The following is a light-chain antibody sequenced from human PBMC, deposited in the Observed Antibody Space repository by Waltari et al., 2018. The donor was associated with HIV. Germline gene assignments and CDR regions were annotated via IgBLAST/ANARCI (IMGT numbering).Light chain of an antibody. CDR1: SSDVCGYNS. CDR3: KSKTSSSTPCV. V-gene: IGLV2-14*03. J-gene: IGLJ1*01. CDR2: DVS. Sequence: QSALTQPASVSGSPGQSITISCTGTSSDVCGYNSVALYQQHPGNAPKLIIYDVSNRPSGVPYRFSGSKSGNTASLTISGLQAEDEADYYCKSKTSSSTPCVFGTGTKVTVL.